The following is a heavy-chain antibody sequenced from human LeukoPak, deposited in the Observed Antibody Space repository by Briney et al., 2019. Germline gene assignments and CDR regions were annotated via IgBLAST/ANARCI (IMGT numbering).Heavy chain of an antibody. CDR2: NYYRWST. CDR3: ARGTGIVATRGSNWFDP. D-gene: IGHD5-12*01. CDR1: GGSISSYY. J-gene: IGHJ5*02. Sequence: ASQTLSLTCTVSGGSISSYYWSWVRQPPGKGLEWIGFNYYRWSTNYNPSLKSRVTISVDTSKNPFSLKLSSVTAADTAVYYCARGTGIVATRGSNWFDPWGQGTLVTVSS. V-gene: IGHV4-59*01.